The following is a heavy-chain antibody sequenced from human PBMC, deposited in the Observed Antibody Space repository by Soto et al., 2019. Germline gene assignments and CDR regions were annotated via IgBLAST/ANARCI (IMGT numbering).Heavy chain of an antibody. J-gene: IGHJ4*02. Sequence: GGSLRLSCAASGFTFSSYAMHWVRQAPGKGLEGVAVISYDGSNKYYADSVKGRFTISRDNSKNTLYLQMNSLRAEDTAIYYCAGDLEMATKSLGDYWGQGTLVTVSS. CDR2: ISYDGSNK. CDR1: GFTFSSYA. D-gene: IGHD5-12*01. CDR3: AGDLEMATKSLGDY. V-gene: IGHV3-30-3*01.